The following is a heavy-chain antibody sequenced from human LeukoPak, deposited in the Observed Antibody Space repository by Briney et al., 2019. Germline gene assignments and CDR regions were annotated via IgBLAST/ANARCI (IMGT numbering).Heavy chain of an antibody. J-gene: IGHJ6*02. CDR2: IIPIFGTA. Sequence: SVTVSCTASGGTFSSYAISWVRPAPGQGLEWMGGIIPIFGTANYAQKFQGRVTITADESTSTAYMELSSLRSEDTAVYYCARERLDTKGYSYGYTTYYYYYGMDVWGQGTTVTVSS. D-gene: IGHD5-18*01. CDR1: GGTFSSYA. CDR3: ARERLDTKGYSYGYTTYYYYYGMDV. V-gene: IGHV1-69*13.